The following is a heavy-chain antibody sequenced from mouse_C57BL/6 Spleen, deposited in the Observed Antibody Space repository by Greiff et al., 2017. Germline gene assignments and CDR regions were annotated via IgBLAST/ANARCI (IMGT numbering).Heavy chain of an antibody. Sequence: VTLKESGPGILQPSQTLSLTCSFSGFSLSTFGMGVGWIRQHSGKGLEWRAHIWWDDDKYSNPVLKSRPTLSQDTPKQQAFPTTAHVGTADTATYYCACSTTVVMYCDVWGTGTTLTVSS. D-gene: IGHD1-1*01. CDR3: ACSTTVVMYCDV. J-gene: IGHJ1*03. CDR1: GFSLSTFGMG. CDR2: IWWDDDK. V-gene: IGHV8-8*01.